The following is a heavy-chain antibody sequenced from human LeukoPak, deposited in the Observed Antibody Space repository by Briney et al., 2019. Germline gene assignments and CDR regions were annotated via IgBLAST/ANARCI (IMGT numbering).Heavy chain of an antibody. CDR1: GFTFSSYS. J-gene: IGHJ4*02. V-gene: IGHV3-21*01. CDR2: ISSSSSYI. CDR3: ARGGYYDYVWGSYRYTHVDY. Sequence: GGSLRLSCAASGFTFSSYSMNWVRQAPGEGLEWVSSISSSSSYIYYADSVKGRFTISRDNAKNSLYLQMNSLRAEDTAVYYCARGGYYDYVWGSYRYTHVDYWGQGTLVTVSS. D-gene: IGHD3-16*02.